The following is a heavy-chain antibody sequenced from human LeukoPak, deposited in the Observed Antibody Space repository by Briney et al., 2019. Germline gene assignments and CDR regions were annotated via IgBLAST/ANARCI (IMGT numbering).Heavy chain of an antibody. CDR3: ARLSKGLEQLGPLVGYYYYGMDV. CDR1: GYSFTSYW. Sequence: PGESLKISCKGSGYSFTSYWISWVRQMPGKGLEWMGRIDPSDSYTNYSPSFQGHVTISADKSISTAYLQWSSLKASDTAMYYCARLSKGLEQLGPLVGYYYYGMDVWGQGTTVTVSS. CDR2: IDPSDSYT. V-gene: IGHV5-10-1*01. D-gene: IGHD6-6*01. J-gene: IGHJ6*02.